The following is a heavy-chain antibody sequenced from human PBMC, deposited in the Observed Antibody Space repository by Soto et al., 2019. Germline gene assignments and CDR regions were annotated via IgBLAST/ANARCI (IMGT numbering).Heavy chain of an antibody. D-gene: IGHD3-3*01. CDR2: ISAYNGNT. V-gene: IGHV1-18*04. CDR3: ARDNRGQLRFLEWLFPWFDP. CDR1: GYTFTSYG. Sequence: QVQLVQSGAEVKKPGASVQVSCKASGYTFTSYGISWVRQAPGQGLEWMGWISAYNGNTNYAQKLQGRVTMTTDTSTSTAYMELRSLRSDDTAVYYCARDNRGQLRFLEWLFPWFDPWGQGTLVTVSS. J-gene: IGHJ5*02.